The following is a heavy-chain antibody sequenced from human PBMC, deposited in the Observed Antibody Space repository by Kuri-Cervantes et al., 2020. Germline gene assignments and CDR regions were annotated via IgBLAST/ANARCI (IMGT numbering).Heavy chain of an antibody. D-gene: IGHD3-16*01. J-gene: IGHJ4*02. Sequence: ASVKVSCKASGYSFTSYGISWVRQAPGEGLEWMGWISAYNGNTNYEQTLQGRVTMTTDTSTNTAYMELRTLRSDDTAVYYCARVGGDGPLDYWGQGTLVTVSS. CDR1: GYSFTSYG. CDR3: ARVGGDGPLDY. V-gene: IGHV1-18*01. CDR2: ISAYNGNT.